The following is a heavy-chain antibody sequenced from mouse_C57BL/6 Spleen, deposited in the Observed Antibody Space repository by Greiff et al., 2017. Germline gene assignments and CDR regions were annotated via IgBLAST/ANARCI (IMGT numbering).Heavy chain of an antibody. CDR1: GYSFTGYY. J-gene: IGHJ1*03. CDR3: ARRGNWDWYLDV. Sequence: VQLQQSGPELVKPGASVKISCKASGYSFTGYYMNWVKQSPEKSLEWIGEINPSTGGTTYNQKFKAKATLTVDKSSSTAYMQLKSLTSEDSAVYYCARRGNWDWYLDVWGTGTTVTVSS. D-gene: IGHD4-1*01. CDR2: INPSTGGT. V-gene: IGHV1-42*01.